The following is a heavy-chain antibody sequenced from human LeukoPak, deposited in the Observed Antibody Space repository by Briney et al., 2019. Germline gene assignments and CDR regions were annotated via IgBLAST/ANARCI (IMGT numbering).Heavy chain of an antibody. D-gene: IGHD1-26*01. CDR2: ISSSSSTI. CDR3: AGVGATSDDAFDI. J-gene: IGHJ3*02. Sequence: PGGSLRLSCAASGFTFSSYSMNWVRQAPGKGLEWVSYISSSSSTIYYADSVKGRFTISRDNSKNTLYLQMNSLRAGDTAVYYCAGVGATSDDAFDIWGQGTMVTVSS. V-gene: IGHV3-48*01. CDR1: GFTFSSYS.